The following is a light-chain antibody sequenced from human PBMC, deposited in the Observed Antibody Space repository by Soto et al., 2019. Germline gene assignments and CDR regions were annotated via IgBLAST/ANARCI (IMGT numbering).Light chain of an antibody. J-gene: IGKJ4*01. Sequence: EIVMTQSPATLSVSPGERATLSCRASQSVSSNLAWYQQKPGQTPKLLIYVASTRATGIPARFSGSGSGTEFTRTISSLQSEDFAVYYCQQYNVWPLTFGGGTKWEFK. CDR1: QSVSSN. CDR2: VAS. CDR3: QQYNVWPLT. V-gene: IGKV3-15*01.